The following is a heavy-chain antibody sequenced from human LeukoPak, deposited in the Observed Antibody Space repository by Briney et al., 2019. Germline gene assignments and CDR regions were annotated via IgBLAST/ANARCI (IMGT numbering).Heavy chain of an antibody. J-gene: IGHJ4*02. D-gene: IGHD4-17*01. CDR3: ARDPLDGDYGPSFDY. CDR1: GYTFTSYG. V-gene: IGHV1-18*01. Sequence: ASVKVSCKASGYTFTSYGISWVRQAPGQGLEWMGWISAYNGNTNYAQKLQGRVTMTTDTSTSTAYMELRSLRFDDTAVYYCARDPLDGDYGPSFDYWGQGTLVTVSS. CDR2: ISAYNGNT.